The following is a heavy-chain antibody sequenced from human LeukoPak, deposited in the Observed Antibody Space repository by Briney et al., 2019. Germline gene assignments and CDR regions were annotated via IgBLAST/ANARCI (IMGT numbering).Heavy chain of an antibody. Sequence: SETLSLTCTVSGGSISSYYWSWIRQPAGKGLEWIGRIYTSGSTNYNPSLKGRVTMSVDTSKNQFSLKLSSVTAADTAVYYCARARVVVVPAAILHVYYYYYYMDVWGKGTTVTVSS. V-gene: IGHV4-4*07. CDR3: ARARVVVVPAAILHVYYYYYYMDV. J-gene: IGHJ6*03. D-gene: IGHD2-2*02. CDR2: IYTSGST. CDR1: GGSISSYY.